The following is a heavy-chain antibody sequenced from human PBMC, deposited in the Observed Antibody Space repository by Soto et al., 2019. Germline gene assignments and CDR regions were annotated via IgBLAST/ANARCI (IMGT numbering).Heavy chain of an antibody. CDR1: GGSISSGDYY. D-gene: IGHD6-13*01. V-gene: IGHV4-30-4*01. CDR2: IYYSGST. CDR3: ARNVAAAGTMGSGYWFDP. Sequence: QVQLQESGPGLVKPSQTLSLTCTVSGGSISSGDYYWSWIRQPPGKGLEWIGYIYYSGSTYYNPSLKSRVTISVDTSKNQFSLKLSSVTAADTAVYYCARNVAAAGTMGSGYWFDPWGHGTLVTVSS. J-gene: IGHJ5*02.